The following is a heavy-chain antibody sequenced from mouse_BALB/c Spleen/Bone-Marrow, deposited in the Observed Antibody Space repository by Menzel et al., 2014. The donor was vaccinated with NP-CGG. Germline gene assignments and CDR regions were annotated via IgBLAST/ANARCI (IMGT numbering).Heavy chain of an antibody. Sequence: SGPELVKPGVSVKISCKASGYSFTGYTMNWVKQSHGKNLEWIGLINPYNGGTNYNQKFKDKATLTVDKSSSTTYMELLSLTSEDSAVYYCARSGLYYGNYLYAMDYWGQGTSVTVSS. V-gene: IGHV1-18*01. CDR1: GYSFTGYT. J-gene: IGHJ4*01. CDR2: INPYNGGT. CDR3: ARSGLYYGNYLYAMDY. D-gene: IGHD2-1*01.